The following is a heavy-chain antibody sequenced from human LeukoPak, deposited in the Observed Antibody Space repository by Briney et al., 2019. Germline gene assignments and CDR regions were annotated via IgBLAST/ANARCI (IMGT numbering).Heavy chain of an antibody. J-gene: IGHJ4*02. Sequence: GGSLRLSCAASGFTFSSYGMHWVRQAPGKGLEWVAVISYDGSNKYYAASVKGGFTISRDNSKNTLYLQMNSLRAEDTAVYYCAKQRAGRYDILTGYYRPHYFDYWGQGTLVTVSS. CDR2: ISYDGSNK. CDR1: GFTFSSYG. V-gene: IGHV3-30*18. CDR3: AKQRAGRYDILTGYYRPHYFDY. D-gene: IGHD3-9*01.